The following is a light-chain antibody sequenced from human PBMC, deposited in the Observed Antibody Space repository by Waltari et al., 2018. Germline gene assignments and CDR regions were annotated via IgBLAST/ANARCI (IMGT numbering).Light chain of an antibody. CDR1: QSISSY. CDR3: QQSYSTTQFT. Sequence: DIQMTQSPSSLSASVGARVTITCRASQSISSYLNWYQQKPGKAPKLLLYAASSLQSGVPSRFSGSGSGTDFTLTISSLQPEDFATYYCQQSYSTTQFTFGPGTKVDIK. CDR2: AAS. J-gene: IGKJ3*01. V-gene: IGKV1-39*01.